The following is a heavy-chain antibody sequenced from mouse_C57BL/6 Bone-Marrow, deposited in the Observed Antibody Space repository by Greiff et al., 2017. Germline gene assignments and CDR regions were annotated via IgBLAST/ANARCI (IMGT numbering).Heavy chain of an antibody. CDR3: ARRDYYGSSEAWFAY. Sequence: QVQLQQSDAELVKPGASVKISCKVSGYTFTDHTIHWMKQRPEQGLEWIGYIYPRDGSTKYNEKFKGKATLTADKSSSTAYMQLNSLTSEDSAVYFCARRDYYGSSEAWFAYWGQGTLVTVSA. CDR2: IYPRDGST. D-gene: IGHD1-1*01. CDR1: GYTFTDHT. J-gene: IGHJ3*01. V-gene: IGHV1-78*01.